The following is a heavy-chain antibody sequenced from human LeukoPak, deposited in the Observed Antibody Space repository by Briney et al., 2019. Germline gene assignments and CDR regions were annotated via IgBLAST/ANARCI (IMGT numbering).Heavy chain of an antibody. V-gene: IGHV3-21*04. CDR2: ISSSNSYI. D-gene: IGHD4-17*01. CDR1: GFTFSTYS. CDR3: AREPGGDYVGSFDY. Sequence: GGSLRLSCAASGFTFSTYSMNWVRQSPGKGLEWVSFISSSNSYIYYGDSVKGRFTISRDNAKNSLYLQMNSLRAEDTAVYYCAREPGGDYVGSFDYWGQGTLVTVSS. J-gene: IGHJ4*02.